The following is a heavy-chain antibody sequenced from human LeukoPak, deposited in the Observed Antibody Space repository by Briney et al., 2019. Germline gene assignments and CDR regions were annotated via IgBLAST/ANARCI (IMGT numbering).Heavy chain of an antibody. Sequence: PGGSRRLSCAASGFTFSNYWMSWVRQAPGKGLEWVANIKQDGSVKYYVDSVRGRFTISRDNAKNSVYLQMNSLRAEDTAVYYCARIGYSSSCLDYWGQGTLVTVSS. J-gene: IGHJ4*02. CDR2: IKQDGSVK. V-gene: IGHV3-7*01. CDR3: ARIGYSSSCLDY. CDR1: GFTFSNYW. D-gene: IGHD6-19*01.